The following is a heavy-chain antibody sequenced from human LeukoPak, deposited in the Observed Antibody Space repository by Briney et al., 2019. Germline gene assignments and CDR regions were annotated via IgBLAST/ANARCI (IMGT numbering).Heavy chain of an antibody. V-gene: IGHV4-34*01. CDR3: ARPEYSSGWYQIDY. D-gene: IGHD6-19*01. J-gene: IGHJ4*02. Sequence: SATLSLTCAVYGGSFSGYYWSWIRQPSGKGLEWIGEINHSGSTNYNPSLKSRVTISVDTSKNQFSLKLSSVTAADTAVYYCARPEYSSGWYQIDYWGQGTLVTVSS. CDR2: INHSGST. CDR1: GGSFSGYY.